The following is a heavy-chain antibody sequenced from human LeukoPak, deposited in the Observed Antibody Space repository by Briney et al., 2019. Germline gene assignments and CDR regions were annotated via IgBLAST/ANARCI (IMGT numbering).Heavy chain of an antibody. J-gene: IGHJ4*02. CDR3: AIARSMVYFYY. D-gene: IGHD2-8*01. Sequence: PSETLSLTCTVSGGSISSYYWSWIRQPPGKGLEWIGNIYYSGSTNYNPSLKSRVTISVDTSKNQFSLKLSSVTAADTAVYYCAIARSMVYFYYWGQGTLVTVSS. CDR2: IYYSGST. CDR1: GGSISSYY. V-gene: IGHV4-59*01.